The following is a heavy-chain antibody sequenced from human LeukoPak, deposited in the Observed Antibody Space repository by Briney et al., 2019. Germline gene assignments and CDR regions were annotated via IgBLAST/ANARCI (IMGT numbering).Heavy chain of an antibody. D-gene: IGHD3-10*01. V-gene: IGHV3-23*01. CDR2: ISGSGGST. J-gene: IGHJ5*02. CDR3: AKAVMSALSTYYYGSGKDGWFDP. Sequence: GGSLRLSCAASGFTFSSYAMSWVRQAPGKGLEWVSAISGSGGSTYYADSVKGRFTISRDNSKNTLYLQMNSLRAEDTAAYYCAKAVMSALSTYYYGSGKDGWFDPWGQGTLVTVSS. CDR1: GFTFSSYA.